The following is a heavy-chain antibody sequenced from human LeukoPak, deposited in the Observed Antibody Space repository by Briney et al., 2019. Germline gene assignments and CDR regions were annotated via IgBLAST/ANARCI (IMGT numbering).Heavy chain of an antibody. Sequence: WETLSLTCTVSGGSVSSGNYYWSWIRQPPGKGLEWIGYIFYSGSTKYNPSLKSRVTISVDTSKNQFSLKVSSVTAADTAVYYCAREIITAGYYYYYMDVWGKGTTVTVSS. D-gene: IGHD6-25*01. CDR2: IFYSGST. CDR3: AREIITAGYYYYYMDV. J-gene: IGHJ6*03. V-gene: IGHV4-61*01. CDR1: GGSVSSGNYY.